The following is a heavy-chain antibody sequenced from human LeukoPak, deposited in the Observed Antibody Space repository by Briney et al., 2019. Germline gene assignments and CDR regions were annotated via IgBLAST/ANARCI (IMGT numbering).Heavy chain of an antibody. V-gene: IGHV3-21*01. CDR1: GFTFSSYS. Sequence: GGSLRLSCAASGFTFSSYSMNWVRQAPGKGLEWVSSISSSSSYIYYADSVKGRFTISRDNAKNSLYLQMNSLRAEDTAVYYCARDGGSPRHGDQYYFDYWGQGTLVTVSS. J-gene: IGHJ4*02. CDR2: ISSSSSYI. CDR3: ARDGGSPRHGDQYYFDY. D-gene: IGHD1-26*01.